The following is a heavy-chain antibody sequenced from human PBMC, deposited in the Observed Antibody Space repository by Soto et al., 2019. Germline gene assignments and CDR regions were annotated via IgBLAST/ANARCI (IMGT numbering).Heavy chain of an antibody. J-gene: IGHJ4*02. Sequence: QLRLQESGPGLVKPSENLSLICTVSGGSIISSPDWWGWVRQPPGKGPEWIASIYRDGATYYNPSLNSRVTVFVDSSKNQFALKLTSVTAAYTAIYYCARLAGSSFFTYWGQGTRVTVSS. CDR3: ARLAGSSFFTY. D-gene: IGHD6-6*01. CDR1: GGSIISSPDW. V-gene: IGHV4-39*01. CDR2: IYRDGAT.